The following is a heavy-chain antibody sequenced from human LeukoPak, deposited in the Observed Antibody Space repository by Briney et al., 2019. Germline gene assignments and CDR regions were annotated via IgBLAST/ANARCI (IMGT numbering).Heavy chain of an antibody. Sequence: PGGSLRLSCAASGFTFSDYYMNWVRQAPGKGLEWVSYISSSGSTIYYADSVKGRFTISRDNAKNSLYLQMNSLRAEDTAVYYCARVSYKRGYYYGMDVWGQGTTVTVSS. CDR1: GFTFSDYY. D-gene: IGHD1-14*01. J-gene: IGHJ6*02. CDR2: ISSSGSTI. V-gene: IGHV3-11*01. CDR3: ARVSYKRGYYYGMDV.